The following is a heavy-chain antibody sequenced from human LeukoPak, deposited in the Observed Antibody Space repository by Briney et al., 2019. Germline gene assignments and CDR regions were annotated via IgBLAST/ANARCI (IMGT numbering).Heavy chain of an antibody. Sequence: PSETLSLTCTVSGGSISSGDYYWSWVRQPPGKGPEWIGYIYYSGSTYYNPSLKSRVTISVDTSKNQFSLKLSSVTAADTAVYYCARERYCSSTSCYYFDYWGQGTLVTVSS. CDR3: ARERYCSSTSCYYFDY. V-gene: IGHV4-30-4*01. D-gene: IGHD2-2*01. CDR2: IYYSGST. J-gene: IGHJ4*02. CDR1: GGSISSGDYY.